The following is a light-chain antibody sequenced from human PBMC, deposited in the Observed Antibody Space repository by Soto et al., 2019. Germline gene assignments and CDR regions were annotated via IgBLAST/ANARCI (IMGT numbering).Light chain of an antibody. Sequence: QAVGTQSSSASASLGSSVKLTCTLSSGHNSYIIAWHQQQPGKAPRYLMKLEGSGSYNKGSGVPDRFSGSSSGADRYLTISNLQFEDEADYYCETWDSNIHWVFGGGTKLTVL. CDR1: SGHNSYI. CDR3: ETWDSNIHWV. V-gene: IGLV4-60*02. CDR2: LEGSGSY. J-gene: IGLJ3*02.